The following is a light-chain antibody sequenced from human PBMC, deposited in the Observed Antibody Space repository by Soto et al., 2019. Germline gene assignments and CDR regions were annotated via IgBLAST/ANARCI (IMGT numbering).Light chain of an antibody. Sequence: DIQMTQSPSTLSASVGDRVTITCRASQSISSWLAWYQQKPGKAPNLLIYKASSLESGVPSRFSGSESGTEFTLTISSLQPDDFATYYCQQYNSYPWTFGQGTKVEIE. V-gene: IGKV1-5*03. J-gene: IGKJ1*01. CDR3: QQYNSYPWT. CDR1: QSISSW. CDR2: KAS.